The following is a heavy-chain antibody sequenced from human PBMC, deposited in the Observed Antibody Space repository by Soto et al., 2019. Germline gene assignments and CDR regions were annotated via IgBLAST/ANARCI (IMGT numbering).Heavy chain of an antibody. CDR2: INHRGST. J-gene: IGHJ6*02. Sequence: PAGSQSLISGNDDTVFQCHYWSSVRQPTGKGLESIGEINHRGSTNYNPSLKSRVTISVDTSKNQFSLKLSSVTDADTAVYYRARYGRLGWQNYHCDGMAFWGQRSTVP. CDR1: DTVFQCHY. CDR3: ARYGRLGWQNYHCDGMAF. V-gene: IGHV4-34*01. D-gene: IGHD7-27*01.